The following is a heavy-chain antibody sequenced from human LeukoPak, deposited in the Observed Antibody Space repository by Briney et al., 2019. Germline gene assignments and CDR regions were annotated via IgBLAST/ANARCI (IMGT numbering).Heavy chain of an antibody. V-gene: IGHV1-69*05. CDR2: IIPIFGTA. D-gene: IGHD3-9*01. CDR3: ASGGIRYFDHWSPPRAFDI. J-gene: IGHJ3*02. Sequence: EASVKVSCKASGGTFSSYAISWVRQAPGQGLEWMGGIIPIFGTANYAQKFQGRVTITTDESTSTAYMELSSLRSEDTAVYYCASGGIRYFDHWSPPRAFDIWGQGTMVTVSS. CDR1: GGTFSSYA.